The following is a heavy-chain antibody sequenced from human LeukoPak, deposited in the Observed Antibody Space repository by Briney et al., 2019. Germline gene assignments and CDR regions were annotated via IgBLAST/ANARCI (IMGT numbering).Heavy chain of an antibody. CDR1: GFTVSSNY. CDR2: IYSGGST. V-gene: IGHV3-53*01. CDR3: ARGVIVGTIGGLWFGP. Sequence: GGSLRLSCAASGFTVSSNYMSWARQAPGKGREWVAVIYSGGSTYYADPVKGRFTISRDNSKNTLYLQMNSVRAEDTAVYYCARGVIVGTIGGLWFGPWGQGTLVTVSS. J-gene: IGHJ5*02. D-gene: IGHD5-12*01.